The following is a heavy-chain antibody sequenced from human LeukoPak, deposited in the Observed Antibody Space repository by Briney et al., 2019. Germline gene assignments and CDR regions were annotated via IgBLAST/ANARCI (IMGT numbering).Heavy chain of an antibody. V-gene: IGHV3-23*01. CDR3: AKDGQLWLLGLFDY. CDR1: GFTFNSYA. CDR2: ISGSGGST. Sequence: GGSLRLSCAASGFTFNSYAMSWVRQAPGKGLEWVSAISGSGGSTYYADSVKGRFTISRDNSKNTLYLQMNSLRAEDTAVYYCAKDGQLWLLGLFDYWGQGTLVTVSS. J-gene: IGHJ4*02. D-gene: IGHD5-18*01.